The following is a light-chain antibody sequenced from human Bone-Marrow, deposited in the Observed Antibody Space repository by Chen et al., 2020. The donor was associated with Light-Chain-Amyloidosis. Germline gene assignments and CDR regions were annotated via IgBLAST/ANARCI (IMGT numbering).Light chain of an antibody. V-gene: IGLV6-57*01. CDR2: EDD. J-gene: IGLJ3*02. CDR1: SVSIATNY. CDR3: QSYQGSSQGV. Sequence: NFMLTQPHSVSESPGKTVIISCTRSSVSIATNYVQWYQQRPGSSPTTVIYEDDQRPPGVPDRFSGSIDRSSNSASLTISGLKTEDEADYYCQSYQGSSQGVFGGGTKLTVL.